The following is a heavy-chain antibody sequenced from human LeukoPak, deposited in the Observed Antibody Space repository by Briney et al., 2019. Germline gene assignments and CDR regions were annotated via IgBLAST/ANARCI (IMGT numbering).Heavy chain of an antibody. CDR1: GFTFSSYA. J-gene: IGHJ4*02. CDR2: ISYDGSNK. Sequence: GRSLRLSCAASGFTFSSYAMHWVRQAPGKGLEWVAVISYDGSNKYYADSVKGRFTISRDNSKNTLYLQMNSLRAEDTAVYYCAKGLSHYETFFDYWGQGTLVTVSS. V-gene: IGHV3-30*04. D-gene: IGHD3-22*01. CDR3: AKGLSHYETFFDY.